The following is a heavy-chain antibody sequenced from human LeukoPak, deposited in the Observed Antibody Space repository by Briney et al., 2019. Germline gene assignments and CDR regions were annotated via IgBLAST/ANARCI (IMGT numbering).Heavy chain of an antibody. CDR3: ARPYYGSGSLYYGMDV. Sequence: ASVKVSCKASGYTFIVYYMHWVRQAPGQGLEWMGWIDPNSGGTNYAQKFQGRVTMTRDTSINTAYMELSRLKSDDTAVYYCARPYYGSGSLYYGMDVWGQGTTVTVSS. J-gene: IGHJ6*02. CDR2: IDPNSGGT. V-gene: IGHV1-2*02. D-gene: IGHD3-10*01. CDR1: GYTFIVYY.